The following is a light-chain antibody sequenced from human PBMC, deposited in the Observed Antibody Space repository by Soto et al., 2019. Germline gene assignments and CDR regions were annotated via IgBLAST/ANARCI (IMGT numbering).Light chain of an antibody. CDR3: QQYNNWPL. CDR1: QSVSSNY. Sequence: IVLTQSPGTLSLSPWERATLSCRASQSVSSNYLAWYQQRPGQAPKFLIYGASSRATGIPARFSGSGSGTDFTLTISSLEPEDFAVYYCQQYNNWPLFGQGTRLEIK. V-gene: IGKV3-20*01. CDR2: GAS. J-gene: IGKJ5*01.